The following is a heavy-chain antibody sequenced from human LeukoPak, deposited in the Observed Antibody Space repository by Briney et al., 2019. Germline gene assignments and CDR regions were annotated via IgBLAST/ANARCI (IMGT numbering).Heavy chain of an antibody. J-gene: IGHJ4*02. CDR2: ISTYNDKT. D-gene: IGHD3-10*01. Sequence: ASVKVSCKASGYTFTGYYMHWVRQAPGQGLEWMGWISTYNDKTDYAQKFQGRVTMTTDSSTSTAYMELRSLGSDDTAVYYCARGYYFGSGSFCDYFDYWGQGTLVTVSS. V-gene: IGHV1-18*04. CDR3: ARGYYFGSGSFCDYFDY. CDR1: GYTFTGYY.